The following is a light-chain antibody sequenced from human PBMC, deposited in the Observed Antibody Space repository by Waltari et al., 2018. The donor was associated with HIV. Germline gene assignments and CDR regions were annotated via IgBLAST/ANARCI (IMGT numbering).Light chain of an antibody. J-gene: IGKJ5*01. Sequence: EIVLTQSPATLSLSPGERATLSCRASQSVNSYLAWYQQKPGQPPRLLIYDASNRAAGIPDRFSGSGSGTDFTLTMSSLEPEDFAVYYCQQRSNWPITFGQGTRLEMK. CDR2: DAS. CDR1: QSVNSY. CDR3: QQRSNWPIT. V-gene: IGKV3-11*01.